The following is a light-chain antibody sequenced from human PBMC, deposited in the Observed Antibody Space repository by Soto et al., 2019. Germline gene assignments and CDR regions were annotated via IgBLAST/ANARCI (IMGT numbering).Light chain of an antibody. CDR2: AAS. J-gene: IGKJ4*01. CDR1: QSVSINF. Sequence: EIVLTQSPGTLSLSPGERATLSCRAGQSVSINFLAWYQQKPGQAPRLLIYAASSRATGIPDRFSGSGSGTDFTLTISRLEPEDFALYYCQPYGTSPLTFGGVTKVYIK. V-gene: IGKV3-20*01. CDR3: QPYGTSPLT.